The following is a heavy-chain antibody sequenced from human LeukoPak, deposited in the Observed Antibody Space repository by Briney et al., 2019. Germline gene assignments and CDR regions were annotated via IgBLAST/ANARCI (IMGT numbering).Heavy chain of an antibody. V-gene: IGHV3-30*04. CDR1: GFTFSSYA. J-gene: IGHJ5*02. CDR3: AKRNGDYFNWFDP. CDR2: ISYDGSNK. D-gene: IGHD4-17*01. Sequence: PGRSLRLSCAASGFTFSSYAMHWVRQAPGKGLEWVAVISYDGSNKYYADSVKGRFTISRDNSKNTLYLQMNSLRAEDTAVYYCAKRNGDYFNWFDPWGQGTLVTVSS.